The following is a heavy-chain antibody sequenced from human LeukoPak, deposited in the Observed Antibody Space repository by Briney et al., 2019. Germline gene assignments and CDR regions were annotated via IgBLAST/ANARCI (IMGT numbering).Heavy chain of an antibody. J-gene: IGHJ4*02. CDR1: GYSFTSYW. V-gene: IGHV5-51*01. Sequence: GESLKISCKGSGYSFTSYWIGWVRQMPGKGLERMGIIYPGDSDTRYSPSFQGQVTISADKSISTAYLRWSSLKASDTAMYYCARSSTDTAMVNFDYWGQGTLVTVSS. CDR3: ARSSTDTAMVNFDY. D-gene: IGHD5-18*01. CDR2: IYPGDSDT.